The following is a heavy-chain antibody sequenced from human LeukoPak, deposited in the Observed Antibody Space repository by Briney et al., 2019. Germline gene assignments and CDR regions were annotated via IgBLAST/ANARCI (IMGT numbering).Heavy chain of an antibody. J-gene: IGHJ6*03. CDR1: GFTFSSYW. D-gene: IGHD4-17*01. Sequence: GGTLRLSCAASGFTFSSYWMSWVRQAPGKGLEWVANIKQDGSEKYYVDSVKGRFTISRDNAKNSLYLQMNSLRAEDTAVYYCARHTVTYYYYYMDVWGKGTTVTVSS. V-gene: IGHV3-7*01. CDR3: ARHTVTYYYYYMDV. CDR2: IKQDGSEK.